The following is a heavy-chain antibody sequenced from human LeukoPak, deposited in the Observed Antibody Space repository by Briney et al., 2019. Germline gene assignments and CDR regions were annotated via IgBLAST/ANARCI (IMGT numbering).Heavy chain of an antibody. CDR3: ARGPTRIRTREGWFDP. Sequence: GASVKVSCKASGYTFTSYAMNWVRQAPGQGLEWMGWINTNTGNPTYAQGFTGRFVFSLDTSVSTAYLQISSLEAEDTAVYYCARGPTRIRTREGWFDPWGQGTLVTVSS. J-gene: IGHJ5*02. D-gene: IGHD1-14*01. CDR2: INTNTGNP. CDR1: GYTFTSYA. V-gene: IGHV7-4-1*02.